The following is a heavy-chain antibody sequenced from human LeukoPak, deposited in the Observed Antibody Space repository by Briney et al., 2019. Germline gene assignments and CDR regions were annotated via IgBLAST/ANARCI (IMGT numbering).Heavy chain of an antibody. J-gene: IGHJ5*02. CDR3: VILGNDVWFDP. V-gene: IGHV4-4*09. Sequence: SETLPVTCTVSGGSISSYYWSWIRQPPGKGLEWIGYIYTSGSTNYNPSLKSRVTISVDTSKNQFSLKLSSVTAADTAVYCCVILGNDVWFDPWGQGTLVTVSS. D-gene: IGHD7-27*01. CDR1: GGSISSYY. CDR2: IYTSGST.